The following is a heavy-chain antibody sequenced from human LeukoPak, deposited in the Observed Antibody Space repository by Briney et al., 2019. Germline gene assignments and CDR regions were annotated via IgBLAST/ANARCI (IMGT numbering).Heavy chain of an antibody. D-gene: IGHD6-19*01. CDR3: ARQNSLIAVAGYFDY. Sequence: PSETLSLTCTVSGGSISSSSYYWGWIRQPPGTGLEWIGSIYYSGSTHYNPSLKSRVTISVDTSKNQFSLKLSSVTAADTAVYYCARQNSLIAVAGYFDYWGQGTLVTVSS. V-gene: IGHV4-39*01. CDR2: IYYSGST. CDR1: GGSISSSSYY. J-gene: IGHJ4*02.